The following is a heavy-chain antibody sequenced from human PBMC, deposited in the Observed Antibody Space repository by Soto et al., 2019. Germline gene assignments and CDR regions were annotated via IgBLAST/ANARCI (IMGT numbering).Heavy chain of an antibody. J-gene: IGHJ3*02. CDR2: ISDSGGLT. CDR1: GFTFSSHP. V-gene: IGHV3-23*01. D-gene: IGHD6-6*01. CDR3: ARRAFGSSRSFDI. Sequence: GGSLRLSCAASGFTFSSHPMSWVRQAPERGLEWVSGISDSGGLTYNADSVKGRFTISRDNPKNTLYLQMNSLRAEDTALYYCARRAFGSSRSFDIWGQGTMVTVSS.